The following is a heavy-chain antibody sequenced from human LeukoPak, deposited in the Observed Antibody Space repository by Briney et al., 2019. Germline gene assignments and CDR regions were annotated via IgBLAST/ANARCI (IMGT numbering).Heavy chain of an antibody. V-gene: IGHV3-23*05. J-gene: IGHJ4*02. CDR2: LSSGRSP. CDR1: GFSISTYA. Sequence: PGGSLRLSCAASGFSISTYAMAWVRQAPGKGLEWVSSLSSGRSPSYADSLKGRLTMSSDYAKNSLYLRVDNLRAEDTAIYYCARQLGYCSAGTCYFDSWGQGTQVAVSS. CDR3: ARQLGYCSAGTCYFDS. D-gene: IGHD2-15*01.